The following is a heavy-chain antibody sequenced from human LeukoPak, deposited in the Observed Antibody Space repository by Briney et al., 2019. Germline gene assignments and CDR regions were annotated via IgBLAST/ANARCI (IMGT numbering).Heavy chain of an antibody. D-gene: IGHD6-13*01. CDR1: GGSFSGYY. V-gene: IGHV4-34*01. J-gene: IGHJ4*02. Sequence: PSETLSLTCAVYGGSFSGYYWSWIRQPPGKGLEWIGEINHSGSTNYNPSLKSRVTISVDTSKNQFSLKLSSVTAADTAVYYCARVGSEQQLLAARPLDYWGQGTLVTVSS. CDR3: ARVGSEQQLLAARPLDY. CDR2: INHSGST.